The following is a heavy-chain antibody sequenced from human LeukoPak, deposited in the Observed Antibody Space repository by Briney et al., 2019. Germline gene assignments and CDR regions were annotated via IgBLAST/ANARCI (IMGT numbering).Heavy chain of an antibody. CDR3: ARALGGDGYVPDY. Sequence: GGSLRLSCAASGFTFSSYSMNWVRQAPGKGLEWVSSISSSSSYIYYADSVKGRFTISRDNAKNSLYLQMNSLRAEDTAVYYCARALGGDGYVPDYWGQGTLVTVSS. V-gene: IGHV3-21*01. CDR2: ISSSSSYI. J-gene: IGHJ4*02. D-gene: IGHD5-24*01. CDR1: GFTFSSYS.